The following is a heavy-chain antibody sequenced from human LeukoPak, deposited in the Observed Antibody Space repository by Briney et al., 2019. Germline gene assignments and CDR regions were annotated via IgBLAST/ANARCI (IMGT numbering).Heavy chain of an antibody. D-gene: IGHD3-3*01. V-gene: IGHV3-23*01. CDR1: GFSVGSYG. Sequence: GGSLRLSCAASGFSVGSYGMSWVRQAPGKGLKWVSTFSGNGEWTHYTDSVKGRFTTSRDKTKNTLYLQMNSLIFEDTALYYCAEDGFNYTSRDNDGFDTWGQGTMVTVSS. CDR2: FSGNGEWT. J-gene: IGHJ3*02. CDR3: AEDGFNYTSRDNDGFDT.